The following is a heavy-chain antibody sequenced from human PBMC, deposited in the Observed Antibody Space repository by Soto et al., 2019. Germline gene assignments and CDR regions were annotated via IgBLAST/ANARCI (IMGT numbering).Heavy chain of an antibody. CDR1: GYTFTGYY. J-gene: IGHJ6*02. CDR3: ASCSPLYERYSSSRYYYYYYGMDV. CDR2: INPNGGGT. V-gene: IGHV1-2*02. Sequence: ASVKVSCKASGYTFTGYYMHCVRQAPGQVLEWMGWINPNGGGTNYAQKFQGRVTMTRDTSISTAYIELSRLRSDDTAVYYCASCSPLYERYSSSRYYYYYYGMDVWGQGTTVTVSS. D-gene: IGHD6-6*01.